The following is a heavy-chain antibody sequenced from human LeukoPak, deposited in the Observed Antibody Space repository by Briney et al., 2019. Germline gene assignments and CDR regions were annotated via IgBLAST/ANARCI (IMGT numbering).Heavy chain of an antibody. CDR1: GFTFSSSW. CDR2: IKQDGSEK. Sequence: QSGGSLRLSCAASGFTFSSSWMSWVRQAPGKGLEWVTNIKQDGSEKYYVDSVKGRFTISRDNAKNSLYLQMNSLSAEDTAVYYCARDPGSSYFPYYYYGMDVWGQGTTVTVSS. J-gene: IGHJ6*02. V-gene: IGHV3-7*01. CDR3: ARDPGSSYFPYYYYGMDV. D-gene: IGHD3-10*01.